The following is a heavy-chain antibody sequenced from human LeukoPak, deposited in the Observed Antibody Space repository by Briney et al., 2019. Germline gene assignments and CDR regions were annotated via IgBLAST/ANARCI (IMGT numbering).Heavy chain of an antibody. V-gene: IGHV3-30-3*01. CDR2: ISYDGSNK. CDR3: ARERLYYDILTGYYSPGY. CDR1: GFTFSSYA. D-gene: IGHD3-9*01. Sequence: GGSLRLSCAASGFTFSSYAMHWVRQAPGKGLEWVAVISYDGSNKYYADSVKGRFTISRDNSKNTLYLQMNSLRAEDTAVYYCARERLYYDILTGYYSPGYWGQGTLVTVSS. J-gene: IGHJ4*02.